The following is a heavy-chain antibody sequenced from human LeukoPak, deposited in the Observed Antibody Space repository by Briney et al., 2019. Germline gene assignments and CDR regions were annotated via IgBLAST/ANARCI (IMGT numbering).Heavy chain of an antibody. CDR2: INHSGST. Sequence: SETLSLTCTVSGGSISSYYWSWIRQPPGKGLEWIGEINHSGSTNYNPSLKSRVTISVDTSKNQFSLKLSSVTAADTAVYYCARDIYDYSNYAGGFDPWGQGTLVTVSA. CDR1: GGSISSYY. J-gene: IGHJ5*02. V-gene: IGHV4-34*01. CDR3: ARDIYDYSNYAGGFDP. D-gene: IGHD4-11*01.